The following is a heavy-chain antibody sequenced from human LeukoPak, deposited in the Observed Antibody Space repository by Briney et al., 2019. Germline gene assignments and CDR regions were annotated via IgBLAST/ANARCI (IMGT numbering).Heavy chain of an antibody. D-gene: IGHD6-13*01. V-gene: IGHV1-2*02. CDR3: ARDRTASWYGGEDY. Sequence: ASVKVSCKASGYTFSNYGISWVRQAPGQGLEWMGWINPNSGDTDYSQKFQGRVTMTRDTSISTTYMELSRLASDDTAIYYCARDRTASWYGGEDYWGQGTLVTVSS. CDR1: GYTFSNYG. CDR2: INPNSGDT. J-gene: IGHJ4*02.